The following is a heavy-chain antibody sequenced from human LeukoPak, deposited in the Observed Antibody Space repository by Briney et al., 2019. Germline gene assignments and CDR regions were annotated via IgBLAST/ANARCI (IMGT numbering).Heavy chain of an antibody. D-gene: IGHD6-13*01. V-gene: IGHV3-7*01. CDR1: GFTFSSYW. Sequence: PGGSLRLSCAASGFTFSSYWMSWVRQAPGKGLEWVANIKQDGSEKYYVDSVKGRFTISRDNADNSLYLQMNSLRVEDTAIYYCARDVAYSAVDLWGQGTTVTVSS. CDR2: IKQDGSEK. CDR3: ARDVAYSAVDL. J-gene: IGHJ3*01.